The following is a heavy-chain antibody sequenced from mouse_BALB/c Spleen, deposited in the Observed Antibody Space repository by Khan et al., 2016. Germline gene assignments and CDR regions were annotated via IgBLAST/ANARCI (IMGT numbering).Heavy chain of an antibody. D-gene: IGHD4-1*01. CDR1: GFDFSRYW. V-gene: IGHV4-1*02. J-gene: IGHJ2*01. CDR2: INPDSSAI. CDR3: PRNWDVGFDY. Sequence: EVKLLESGGGLVKPGGSLKLSCAASGFDFSRYWMSWVRQAPGQGLEWIGEINPDSSAINYTPSLKDKFIISRDNAKNTLYLQMSKVRSEDTAVYYCPRNWDVGFDYWGQGTTLTVSS.